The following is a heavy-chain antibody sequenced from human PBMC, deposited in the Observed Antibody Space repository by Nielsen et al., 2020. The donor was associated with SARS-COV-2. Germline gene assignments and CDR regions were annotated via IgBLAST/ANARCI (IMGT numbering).Heavy chain of an antibody. D-gene: IGHD5-18*01. CDR1: GFTFSDYY. CDR2: ISSSSSYT. J-gene: IGHJ4*02. CDR3: AAESVDTAMVDY. V-gene: IGHV3-11*03. Sequence: GESLKISCAASGFTFSDYYMSWIRQAPGKGLEWVSDISSSSSYTNYADSVKGRFTISRANAKNSLYLQMNSLRAEDTAVYYCAAESVDTAMVDYWGQGTLVTVSS.